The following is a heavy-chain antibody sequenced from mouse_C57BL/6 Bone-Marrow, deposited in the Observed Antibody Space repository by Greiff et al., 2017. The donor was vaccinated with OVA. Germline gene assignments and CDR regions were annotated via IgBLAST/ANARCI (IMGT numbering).Heavy chain of an antibody. J-gene: IGHJ2*01. D-gene: IGHD1-1*01. V-gene: IGHV1-81*01. CDR2: IYPRSGNT. CDR3: ARVTTVVGGYC. Sequence: QVQLKQSGAELARPGASVKLSCKASGYTFTSYGISWVKQRPGQGLEWIGEIYPRSGNTYYNEKFKGKATLTADKSSSTAYMELRSLTSEDSAVYFCARVTTVVGGYCWGQGTTLTVSS. CDR1: GYTFTSYG.